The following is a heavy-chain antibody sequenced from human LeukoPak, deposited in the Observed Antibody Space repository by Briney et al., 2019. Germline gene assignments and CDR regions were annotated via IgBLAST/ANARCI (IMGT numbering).Heavy chain of an antibody. V-gene: IGHV3-13*01. D-gene: IGHD6-19*01. CDR3: ARGSSGWYDFDY. CDR1: GFTFSSYD. J-gene: IGHJ4*02. CDR2: IGTAGDT. Sequence: GGSLRLSCAASGFTFSSYDMHWVRQATGKGLEWVSAIGTAGDTYYPGSVKGRFTISRENAKNSLYLQMNSLRAGDTAVYYCARGSSGWYDFDYWGQGTLVTVSP.